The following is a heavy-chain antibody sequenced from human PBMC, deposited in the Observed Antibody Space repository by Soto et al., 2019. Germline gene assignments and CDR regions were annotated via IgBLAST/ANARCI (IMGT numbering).Heavy chain of an antibody. CDR1: GFSLSTSGAG. J-gene: IGHJ3*02. CDR3: AHSGLSVQSYDSSGYYPDSFDI. V-gene: IGHV2-5*01. CDR2: IYWNDDK. D-gene: IGHD3-22*01. Sequence: SGPTTVNPTQTLTLTCTFSGFSLSTSGAGVGSIGPPPGKALEWLSLIYWNDDKRYSPSLKSRLTITKDTSKNQVVLTMTNMDPVDTASYYCAHSGLSVQSYDSSGYYPDSFDIWGQGTMVTV.